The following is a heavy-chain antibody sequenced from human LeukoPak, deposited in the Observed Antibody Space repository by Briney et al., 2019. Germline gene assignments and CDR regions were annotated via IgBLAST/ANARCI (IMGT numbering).Heavy chain of an antibody. D-gene: IGHD3-22*01. CDR3: ARTYYYDSSGFLNWFDP. V-gene: IGHV4-4*07. CDR2: IYTSGST. CDR1: GGSISSYY. Sequence: SETLSLTCTVSGGSISSYYWSWIRQPAGKGLEWIGRIYTSGSTNYNPSLKSRVTMSVDTSKNQFSLKLSSVTAADTAVYYCARTYYYDSSGFLNWFDPWGQGTLVTVSS. J-gene: IGHJ5*02.